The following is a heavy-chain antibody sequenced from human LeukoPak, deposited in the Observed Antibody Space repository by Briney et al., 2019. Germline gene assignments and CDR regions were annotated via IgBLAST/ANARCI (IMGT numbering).Heavy chain of an antibody. CDR3: ARGLYYIDV. CDR1: GFTFSTHT. V-gene: IGHV3-48*01. CDR2: ISGSTSVI. Sequence: PGGSLRLSCAPSGFTFSTHTMACVRQAPGKGLEWVSYISGSTSVIYYADSVKGRSTISRDNAKNSLYLQMNSLRTEDTAIYYCARGLYYIDVWGNGTAVTVS. J-gene: IGHJ6*03.